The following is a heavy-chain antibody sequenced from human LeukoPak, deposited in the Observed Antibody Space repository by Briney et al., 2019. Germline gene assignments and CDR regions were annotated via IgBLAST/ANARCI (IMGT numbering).Heavy chain of an antibody. Sequence: SVKVSCKASGGTFCSYAISWVRQAPGQGLEWMGGIIPIFGTANYAQKFQGRVTITADESTSTAYMELSSLRSEDTAVYYCTRSGYCTNGVCYKVRDAFDIWGQGTMVTVSS. CDR1: GGTFCSYA. CDR3: TRSGYCTNGVCYKVRDAFDI. V-gene: IGHV1-69*01. CDR2: IIPIFGTA. D-gene: IGHD2-8*01. J-gene: IGHJ3*02.